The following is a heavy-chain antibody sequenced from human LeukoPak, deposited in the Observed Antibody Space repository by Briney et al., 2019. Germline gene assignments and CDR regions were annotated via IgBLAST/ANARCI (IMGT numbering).Heavy chain of an antibody. D-gene: IGHD5-12*01. V-gene: IGHV3-30*18. J-gene: IGHJ4*02. CDR3: AKDKWPTLPKNYFDY. CDR2: ISYDGSNK. CDR1: GFTFSSYG. Sequence: GGSLRLSCAASGFTFSSYGMHWVRQAPGKGLEWVAVISYDGSNKYYADSVKGRFTISRDNSKNTLYLQMNSLRAEDTAVYCCAKDKWPTLPKNYFDYWGQGTLVTVSS.